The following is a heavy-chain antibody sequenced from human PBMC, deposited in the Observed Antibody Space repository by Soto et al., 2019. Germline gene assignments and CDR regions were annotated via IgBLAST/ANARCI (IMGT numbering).Heavy chain of an antibody. D-gene: IGHD3-22*01. CDR3: AKGDQGLYYYDSSGYYYFDY. Sequence: GGSLRLSCAASGFTFSSYAMSWVRQAPGKGLEWVSAISGSGGSTYYADSVKGRFTISRDNSKNTLYLQMNSLRAEDTAVYYCAKGDQGLYYYDSSGYYYFDYWGQGTLVTVSS. J-gene: IGHJ4*02. CDR1: GFTFSSYA. V-gene: IGHV3-23*01. CDR2: ISGSGGST.